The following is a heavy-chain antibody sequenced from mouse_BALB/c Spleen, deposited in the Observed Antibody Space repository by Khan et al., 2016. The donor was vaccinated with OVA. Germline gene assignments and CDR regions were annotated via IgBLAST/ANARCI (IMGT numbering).Heavy chain of an antibody. J-gene: IGHJ3*01. CDR3: ARGRYRYPFAY. Sequence: VQLKQSGSGLVKPSQSLSLTCTVTGYSITSDYAWNWIRQFPGNKLEWMGYISYSGSTSYNPSLKSRISITRDTSKNQFFLQLNSVTTEDTATYYCARGRYRYPFAYWGQGTLVTVSA. D-gene: IGHD2-14*01. CDR2: ISYSGST. CDR1: GYSITSDYA. V-gene: IGHV3-2*02.